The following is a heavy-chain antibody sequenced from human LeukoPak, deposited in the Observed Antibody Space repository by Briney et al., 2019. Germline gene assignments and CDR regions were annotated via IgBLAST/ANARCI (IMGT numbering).Heavy chain of an antibody. CDR1: GYSFTSYW. Sequence: GESLKISCKGSGYSFTSYWIGWVRQMPGKGLEWMGIIYPGDSDTRYSPSFQGQVTISADKSISTAYLQWSSLKASDTAMYYCAKGDPFFYLFFDFLYLGKGVRGQGNTV. CDR2: IYPGDSDT. J-gene: IGHJ6*02. V-gene: IGHV5-51*01. D-gene: IGHD3/OR15-3a*01. CDR3: AKGDPFFYLFFDFLYLGKGV.